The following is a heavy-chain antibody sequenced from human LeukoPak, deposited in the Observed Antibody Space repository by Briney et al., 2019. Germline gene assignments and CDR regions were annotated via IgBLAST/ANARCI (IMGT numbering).Heavy chain of an antibody. Sequence: GGSLRLSCAASGFTFSSYAMSWVRQAPGKGLEWVSTISGSGGNTYYADSVKGRFTISRDNSKNTLYLQMNSLRAEDTAVFYCAKDGTWCSSTSCYAGDWAQGTLVAVSS. J-gene: IGHJ4*02. CDR2: ISGSGGNT. D-gene: IGHD2-2*01. CDR1: GFTFSSYA. CDR3: AKDGTWCSSTSCYAGD. V-gene: IGHV3-23*01.